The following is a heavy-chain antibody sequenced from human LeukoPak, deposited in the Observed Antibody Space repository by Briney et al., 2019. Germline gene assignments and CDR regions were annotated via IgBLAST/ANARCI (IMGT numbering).Heavy chain of an antibody. CDR3: AKVGGGIAAAVDY. Sequence: GRSLRLSCAASGFTFSSYGMHWVRQAPGKGLEWVAVISYDGSNKYYADSVKGRFTISRDNSKNTLYLQMNGLRAEDTAVYYCAKVGGGIAAAVDYWGQGTLVTVSS. CDR1: GFTFSSYG. J-gene: IGHJ4*02. V-gene: IGHV3-30*18. D-gene: IGHD6-13*01. CDR2: ISYDGSNK.